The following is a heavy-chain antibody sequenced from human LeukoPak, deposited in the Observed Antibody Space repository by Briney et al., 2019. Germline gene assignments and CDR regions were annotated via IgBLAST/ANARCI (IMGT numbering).Heavy chain of an antibody. Sequence: ASVKVSCKASGYTFTGYYMHWVRQAPGQGLEWMGRINPNSGGTNYAQKFQGRVTMTRDTSISTAYMELSRLRSDDTAVYYCARGMYYDSSGSRNFGYWGQGTLVTVSS. D-gene: IGHD3-22*01. CDR3: ARGMYYDSSGSRNFGY. CDR1: GYTFTGYY. V-gene: IGHV1-2*06. CDR2: INPNSGGT. J-gene: IGHJ4*02.